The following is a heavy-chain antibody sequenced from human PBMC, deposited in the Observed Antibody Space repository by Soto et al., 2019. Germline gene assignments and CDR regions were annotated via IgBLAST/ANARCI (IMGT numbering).Heavy chain of an antibody. CDR2: INPNSGDT. V-gene: IGHV1-2*02. D-gene: IGHD1-26*01. J-gene: IGHJ6*02. CDR3: AKGGAIVAAGTRVYLYNAMDV. CDR1: GYTFTGYY. Sequence: ASLKVSCKASGYTFTGYYVHCVRHAPGQGLEWMGWINPNSGDTYLAQRFQGRVTMNRDTSIGTAYMELRGLTSDDTAEYYCAKGGAIVAAGTRVYLYNAMDVWGQGTTVTVCS.